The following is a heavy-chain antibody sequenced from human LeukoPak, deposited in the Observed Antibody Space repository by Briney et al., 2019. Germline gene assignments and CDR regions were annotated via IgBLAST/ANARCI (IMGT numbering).Heavy chain of an antibody. CDR3: ARRGHSNSWYGRFDY. V-gene: IGHV1-8*01. CDR1: GYTFSSYD. Sequence: ASVKVSCKASGYTFSSYDINWVRQASGQGLEWMGWMNPNSGNTGYAQKFQGRVTITRDTSINTAYMELSSLRSEDTAVYYCARRGHSNSWYGRFDYWGQGTLVTVSS. J-gene: IGHJ4*02. D-gene: IGHD6-13*01. CDR2: MNPNSGNT.